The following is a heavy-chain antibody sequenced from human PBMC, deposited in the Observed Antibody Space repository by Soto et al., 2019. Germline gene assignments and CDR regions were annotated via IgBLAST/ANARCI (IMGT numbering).Heavy chain of an antibody. V-gene: IGHV1-69*13. J-gene: IGHJ5*02. CDR2: IIPIFGTA. CDR3: ADGAFDSSGYWFDP. D-gene: IGHD3-22*01. Sequence: SVKVSCKASGGTFSGYAISWVRQAPGQGLEWMGGIIPIFGTANYAQKFQGRVTITADESTSTAYMELNSLRSEDTAVYYCADGAFDSSGYWFDPWGQGTLVTVSS. CDR1: GGTFSGYA.